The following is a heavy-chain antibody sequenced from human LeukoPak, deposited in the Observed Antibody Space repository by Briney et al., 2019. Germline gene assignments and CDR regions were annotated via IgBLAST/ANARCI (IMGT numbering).Heavy chain of an antibody. V-gene: IGHV3-48*03. D-gene: IGHD6-19*01. CDR1: GFTFSSYE. CDR2: ISSSGSTI. J-gene: IGHJ4*02. Sequence: GGSLRLSCAASGFTFSSYEINWVRQAPGKGLEWVSYISSSGSTIYYPDSVRGRFTISRDISKSTLYLQMNSLRADDTAVYYCAKGTSDWYRFEFWGQGTLVTVSS. CDR3: AKGTSDWYRFEF.